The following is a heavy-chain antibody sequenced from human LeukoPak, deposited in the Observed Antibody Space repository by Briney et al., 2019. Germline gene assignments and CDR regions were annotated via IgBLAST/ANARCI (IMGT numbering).Heavy chain of an antibody. J-gene: IGHJ6*03. D-gene: IGHD2-2*01. CDR3: ARRKKIIVVVPAAKNYYYYMDV. V-gene: IGHV4-39*07. CDR1: GGSISSSSYY. Sequence: SETLSLTCTVSGGSISSSSYYWGWIRQPPGKGLEWIGSIYHSGSTYYNPSLKSRVTISVDTSKNQFSLKLSSVTAADTAVYYCARRKKIIVVVPAAKNYYYYMDVWGKGTTVTVSS. CDR2: IYHSGST.